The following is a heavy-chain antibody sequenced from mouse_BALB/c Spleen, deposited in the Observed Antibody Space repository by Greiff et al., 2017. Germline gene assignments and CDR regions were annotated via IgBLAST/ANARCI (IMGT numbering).Heavy chain of an antibody. CDR3: ARARATYDYAMDY. CDR1: GYSITSDYA. J-gene: IGHJ4*01. V-gene: IGHV3-2*02. Sequence: EVQLVESGPGLVKPSQSLSLTCTVTGYSITSDYAWNWIRQFPGNKLEWMGYISYSGSTSYNPSLKSRISITRDTSKNQFFLQLNSVTTEDTATYYCARARATYDYAMDYWGQGTSVTVSS. D-gene: IGHD3-1*01. CDR2: ISYSGST.